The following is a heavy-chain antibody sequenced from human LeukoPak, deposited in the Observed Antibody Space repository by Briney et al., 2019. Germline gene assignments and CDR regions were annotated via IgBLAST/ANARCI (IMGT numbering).Heavy chain of an antibody. D-gene: IGHD3-22*01. CDR1: GGSISSGSYY. Sequence: SQTLSLTCTVSGGSISSGSYYWSWIRQPAGKGLEWIGRIYTSGSTNYNPSLKSRVTISVDTSKNQFSLKLSSVTAADTAVCYCARYGYYSSRWLSNYYYYMDVWGKETTVTVSS. V-gene: IGHV4-61*02. CDR2: IYTSGST. CDR3: ARYGYYSSRWLSNYYYYMDV. J-gene: IGHJ6*03.